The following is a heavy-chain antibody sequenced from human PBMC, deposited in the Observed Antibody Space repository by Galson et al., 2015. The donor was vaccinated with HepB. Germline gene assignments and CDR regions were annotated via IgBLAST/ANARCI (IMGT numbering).Heavy chain of an antibody. V-gene: IGHV1-69*13. CDR2: IIPIFGTA. CDR3: AREGAVAYCGGDCYSGRFDP. D-gene: IGHD2-21*02. Sequence: SVKVSCKASGGTFSSYAISWVRQAPGQGLEWMGGIIPIFGTANYAQKFQGRVTITADESTSTAYMELSSLRSEDTAVYYCAREGAVAYCGGDCYSGRFDPWGQGTLVTVSS. J-gene: IGHJ5*02. CDR1: GGTFSSYA.